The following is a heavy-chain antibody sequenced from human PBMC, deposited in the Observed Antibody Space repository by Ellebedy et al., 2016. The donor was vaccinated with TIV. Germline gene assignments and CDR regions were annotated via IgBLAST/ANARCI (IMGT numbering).Heavy chain of an antibody. CDR1: GGSFSGYY. D-gene: IGHD5-18*01. CDR2: INHSGST. J-gene: IGHJ3*02. V-gene: IGHV4-34*01. Sequence: MPGGSLRLSCAVYGGSFSGYYWSWIRQPPGKGLEWIGEINHSGSTNYNPSLTSRVTISVDTSKNQFSLKLSSVTAADTAVYYCVFPYNYGYAALDIWGQGAMVTVSS. CDR3: VFPYNYGYAALDI.